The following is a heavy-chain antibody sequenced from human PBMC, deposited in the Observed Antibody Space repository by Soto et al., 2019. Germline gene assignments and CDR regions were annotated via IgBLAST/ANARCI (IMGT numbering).Heavy chain of an antibody. V-gene: IGHV3-30*18. CDR3: AKGGSSYSDPLHD. CDR1: GITFSFYG. D-gene: IGHD6-6*01. J-gene: IGHJ4*02. Sequence: QVQLVESGGGLVQPGRSLRISCAASGITFSFYGMHWVRQAPGKGLEWLAVISYDEKNKFYADSVKGRFTISRDNSKNTVSLQMNSLRTEDTAVYYCAKGGSSYSDPLHDWGQGTLVTVSS. CDR2: ISYDEKNK.